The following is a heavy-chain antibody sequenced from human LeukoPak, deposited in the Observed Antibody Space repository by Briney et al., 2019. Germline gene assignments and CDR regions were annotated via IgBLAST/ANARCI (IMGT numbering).Heavy chain of an antibody. CDR1: GGSISSGGYY. J-gene: IGHJ4*02. D-gene: IGHD3-3*01. V-gene: IGHV4-31*03. CDR2: IYYSGST. CDR3: ARAILEWLLSPLYFDY. Sequence: SETLSLTCTVSGGSISSGGYYWSWIRQHPGKGLEWIGYIYYSGSTYYNPSLKSRVTISVDTSKNQFSLKLSSVTAADTAVYYCARAILEWLLSPLYFDYWAQGTLVTVSS.